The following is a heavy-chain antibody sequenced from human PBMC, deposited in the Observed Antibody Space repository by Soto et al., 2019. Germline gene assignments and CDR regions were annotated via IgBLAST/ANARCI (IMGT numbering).Heavy chain of an antibody. V-gene: IGHV3-15*01. CDR1: GFSFNYVW. CDR2: VKRKSDGGTR. Sequence: LLVESGGGLVKPGGSLRLSCVGSGFSFNYVWISWVRQAPGKGLEWVGRVKRKSDGGTREYAAPVRGRFFISRNESKHTAYLDMNSLRAEDTVLYYCTADLTVGVTAWGQGTLVTVSS. CDR3: TADLTVGVTA. J-gene: IGHJ4*02. D-gene: IGHD1-26*01.